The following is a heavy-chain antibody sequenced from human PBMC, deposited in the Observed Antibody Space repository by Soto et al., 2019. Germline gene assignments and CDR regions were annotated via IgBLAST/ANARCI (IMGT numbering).Heavy chain of an antibody. V-gene: IGHV3-30*18. J-gene: IGHJ4*02. D-gene: IGHD2-2*01. CDR2: MSHDGAKK. CDR3: AKDRRRGGYCSSASCYADSSVGYFFDH. Sequence: QPGGSLRLSCAASGFTLSSYDMHWVRPAPGKGLEWVAVMSHDGAKKSYTDSVKGRFTISRDNSNTLSLQMNSLRAEDTAVYFCAKDRRRGGYCSSASCYADSSVGYFFDHWGQGTVVTVSS. CDR1: GFTLSSYD.